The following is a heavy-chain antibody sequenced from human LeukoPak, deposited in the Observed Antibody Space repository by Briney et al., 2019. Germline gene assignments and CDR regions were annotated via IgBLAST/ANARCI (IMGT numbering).Heavy chain of an antibody. Sequence: ASVKVSCKASGYTFTSYYMHWVRQAPGQGLEWMGIINPSGGSTSYAQKFQGIVTMTRDTSTSTVYMELSSLRSEDTAVYYCASERVYSRNAGNHDYWGQGTLVTVSS. CDR3: ASERVYSRNAGNHDY. CDR2: INPSGGST. CDR1: GYTFTSYY. V-gene: IGHV1-46*01. J-gene: IGHJ4*02. D-gene: IGHD6-13*01.